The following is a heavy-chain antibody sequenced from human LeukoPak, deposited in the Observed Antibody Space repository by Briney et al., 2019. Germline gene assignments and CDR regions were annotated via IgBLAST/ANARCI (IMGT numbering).Heavy chain of an antibody. D-gene: IGHD3/OR15-3a*01. CDR3: ARAPWTVSFDY. CDR1: GFTLSSNY. CDR2: IYIGGSA. J-gene: IGHJ4*02. Sequence: GGSLRLSCAASGFTLSSNYMSWVRQAPGKGLEWVSVIYIGGSAYYADSVKGRFTISRDNAKNSLYLQMNSLRAEDTAVYYCARAPWTVSFDYWGQGTLVTVSS. V-gene: IGHV3-53*01.